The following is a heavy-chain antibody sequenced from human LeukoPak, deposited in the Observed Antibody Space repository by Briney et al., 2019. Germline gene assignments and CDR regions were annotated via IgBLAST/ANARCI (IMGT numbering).Heavy chain of an antibody. CDR2: ITGDGKTK. CDR3: ARDLSIDY. V-gene: IGHV3-48*03. Sequence: GGSLRLSCAASGFSISTYEMNWVRQAPGKGLEWILYITGDGKTKYYAPSVKGRFTISRDNAKNSVYLQMSSLRAEDTAVYYCARDLSIDYWGQGTLVTVSS. J-gene: IGHJ4*02. CDR1: GFSISTYE.